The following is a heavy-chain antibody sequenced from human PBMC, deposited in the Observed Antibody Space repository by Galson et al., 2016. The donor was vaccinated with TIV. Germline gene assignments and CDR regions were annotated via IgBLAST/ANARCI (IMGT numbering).Heavy chain of an antibody. CDR2: TYYRSVWYN. D-gene: IGHD3-3*01. CDR1: GDSVSSISAA. J-gene: IGHJ6*03. V-gene: IGHV6-1*01. Sequence: CAISGDSVSSISAAWNWIRQSPSRGLEWLGRTYYRSVWYNDYAVSVKSRMTINPDTSKNQFSLQLRSVTPEDTGVYYCTRGIQEWLPPQYYSYMDVWGKGTTVTVSS. CDR3: TRGIQEWLPPQYYSYMDV.